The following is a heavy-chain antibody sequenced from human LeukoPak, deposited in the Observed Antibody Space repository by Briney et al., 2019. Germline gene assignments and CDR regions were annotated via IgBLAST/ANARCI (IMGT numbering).Heavy chain of an antibody. CDR2: IYSGGST. V-gene: IGHV3-66*01. CDR1: GFTVSSNY. J-gene: IGHJ4*02. D-gene: IGHD6-13*01. CDR3: ARDSSSYYYFDY. Sequence: PGGSLRLSCAASGFTVSSNYMNWVRQAPRKGLEWVSVIYSGGSTYYADSVKGRFIISRDNSRNTLYLQMNSLRAEDTAVYYCARDSSSYYYFDYWGQGTLVTVSS.